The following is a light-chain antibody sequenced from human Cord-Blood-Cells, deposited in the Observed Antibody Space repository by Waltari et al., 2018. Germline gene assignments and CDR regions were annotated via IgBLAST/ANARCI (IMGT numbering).Light chain of an antibody. J-gene: IGLJ2*01. Sequence: QSALTQPPSASGSPGQSVTISCTGTSSDGGGYNYVSWYQQHPGKAPKLMIYEVSQRPSWVPDRFPGSKSGNTASLTVSGLQAEDEADYYCSSYAGSNNFVVFGGGTKLTVL. CDR1: SSDGGGYNY. CDR2: EVS. V-gene: IGLV2-8*01. CDR3: SSYAGSNNFVV.